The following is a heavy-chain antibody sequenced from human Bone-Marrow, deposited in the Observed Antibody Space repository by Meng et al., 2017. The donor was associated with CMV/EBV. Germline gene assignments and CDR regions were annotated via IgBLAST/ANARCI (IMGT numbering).Heavy chain of an antibody. J-gene: IGHJ3*02. CDR2: ISSSSSYI. CDR1: GFTFSSYS. CDR3: ASPWEPTDYAFDI. Sequence: GGSLRLSCAASGFTFSSYSMNWVRQAPGKGLEWVPSISSSSSYIYYADSVKSRFTISRDNAKNSLYLQMNSLRAEDTAVYYCASPWEPTDYAFDIWGQGTMVTVSS. V-gene: IGHV3-21*01. D-gene: IGHD1-26*01.